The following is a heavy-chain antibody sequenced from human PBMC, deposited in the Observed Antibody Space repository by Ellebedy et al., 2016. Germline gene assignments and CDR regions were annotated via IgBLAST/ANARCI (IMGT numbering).Heavy chain of an antibody. Sequence: SETLSLXCTVSGGSISSSSYYWGWIRQPPGKGLEWIGNIYYSGSTYYNPSLKSRVTISVDTSKNQFSLKLSSVTAADTALYYCASPGGSPPNYWGQGTLVTVSS. V-gene: IGHV4-39*07. D-gene: IGHD2-15*01. J-gene: IGHJ4*02. CDR2: IYYSGST. CDR3: ASPGGSPPNY. CDR1: GGSISSSSYY.